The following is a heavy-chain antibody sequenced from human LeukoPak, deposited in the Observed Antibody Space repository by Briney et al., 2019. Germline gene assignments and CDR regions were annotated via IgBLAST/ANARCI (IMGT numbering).Heavy chain of an antibody. CDR1: GGSISSYY. V-gene: IGHV4-4*07. CDR3: ARDRLGGYCSSTSCPHYFDY. D-gene: IGHD2-2*01. Sequence: SETLSLTCTVSGGSISSYYWSWIRQPAGEGVEWIGRIYTSGSTNYNPSLKSRVTMSVDTSKNQFSLKLSSVTAADTAVYYCARDRLGGYCSSTSCPHYFDYWGQGTLVTVPS. CDR2: IYTSGST. J-gene: IGHJ4*02.